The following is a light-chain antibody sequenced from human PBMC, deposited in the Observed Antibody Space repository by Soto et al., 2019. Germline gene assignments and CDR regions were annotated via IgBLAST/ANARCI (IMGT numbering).Light chain of an antibody. CDR2: DAS. CDR1: QSISSW. V-gene: IGKV1-5*01. CDR3: QQDSSYVYT. J-gene: IGKJ2*01. Sequence: DIQMTQSPSTLSASVGDRVTITCRASQSISSWLAWYQQKPGKAPKVLIYDASSLESGVPARISGSGSGTECPLSTSLRQPDDGATEHRQQDSSYVYTLGQGTKLEIK.